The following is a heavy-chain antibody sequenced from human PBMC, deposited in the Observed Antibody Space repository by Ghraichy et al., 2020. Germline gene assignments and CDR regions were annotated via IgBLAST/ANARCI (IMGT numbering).Heavy chain of an antibody. J-gene: IGHJ4*02. CDR1: GFTFSSYG. D-gene: IGHD6-13*01. Sequence: SLNISCAASGFTFSSYGMHWVRQAPGKGLEWVAVISNDGSNKYYADSVKGRFTISRDNSKKTLYLQMNSLRAEDSAVYYCAKGDSTSWYFEYWGQGTLVTVSS. CDR3: AKGDSTSWYFEY. CDR2: ISNDGSNK. V-gene: IGHV3-30*18.